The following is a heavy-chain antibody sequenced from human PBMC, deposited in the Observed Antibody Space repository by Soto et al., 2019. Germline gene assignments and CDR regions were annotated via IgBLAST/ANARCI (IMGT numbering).Heavy chain of an antibody. CDR2: IYYSGST. CDR1: GGSISSYY. D-gene: IGHD6-13*01. Sequence: PSETLSLTCTVSGGSISSYYWSWIRQPPGKGLEWIGYIYYSGSTNYNPSLKSRVTISVDTSKNQFSLKLSSVTAADTAVYYCASSRNSSWYWDWFDPWGQGTLVTVS. CDR3: ASSRNSSWYWDWFDP. J-gene: IGHJ5*02. V-gene: IGHV4-59*01.